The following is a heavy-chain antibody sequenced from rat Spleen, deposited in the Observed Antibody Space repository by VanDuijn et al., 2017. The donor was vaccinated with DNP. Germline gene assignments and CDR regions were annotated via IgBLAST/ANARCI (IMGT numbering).Heavy chain of an antibody. CDR2: ISYDDGST. Sequence: EVQLVESGGGLVQPGRSLKLSCAASGFTFSDYYMTWVRQAPTKGLEWVASISYDDGSTYYRDSVKGRFTISRDNAKSSLYLQMDSLRSEDTATYYCVRWNSGHFDYWGQGVMVTVSS. J-gene: IGHJ2*01. CDR3: VRWNSGHFDY. V-gene: IGHV5-20*01. D-gene: IGHD4-3*01. CDR1: GFTFSDYY.